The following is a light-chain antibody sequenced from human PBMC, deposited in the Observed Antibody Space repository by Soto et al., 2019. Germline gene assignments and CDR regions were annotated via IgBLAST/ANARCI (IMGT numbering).Light chain of an antibody. CDR1: QTISSR. J-gene: IGKJ1*01. CDR3: LVHKSYPQR. CDR2: AAS. Sequence: VQMTLSSSTVSATVGDRVTITCRASQTISSRLAWYQQKPGKAPKRLIYAASSLQSGVPSRFSGSGSGTEFTLTISSLQPEDFARYRSLVHKSYPQRFGQGTKVDI. V-gene: IGKV1-17*01.